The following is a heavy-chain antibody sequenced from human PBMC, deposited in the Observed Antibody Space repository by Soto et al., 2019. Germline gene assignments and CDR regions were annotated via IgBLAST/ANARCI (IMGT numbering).Heavy chain of an antibody. CDR2: VTHSGTA. J-gene: IGHJ4*02. CDR1: VVSIDSGAFS. Sequence: PSETLSLTCAFSVVSIDSGAFSFSWIRQPPGKGLEWTGYVTHSGTAYSIPSLNGRLTLSVDSSQTQFSLKLTSVTAADSAFYYCARINWAKSSLEYWGRGRLVNVSS. V-gene: IGHV4-30-2*01. CDR3: ARINWAKSSLEY. D-gene: IGHD6-19*01.